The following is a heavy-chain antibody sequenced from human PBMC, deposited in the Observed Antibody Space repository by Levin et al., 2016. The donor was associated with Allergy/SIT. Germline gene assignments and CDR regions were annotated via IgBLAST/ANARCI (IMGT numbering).Heavy chain of an antibody. CDR2: ISRGGTT. D-gene: IGHD1-1*01. Sequence: VRQAPGKGLEWIGEISRGGTTHYNPSFKSRVTMSVDMSKKHFSLKVNSVTAADTGVYYCANNDNYCLEYWGQGILVTVSS. V-gene: IGHV4-4*02. J-gene: IGHJ4*02. CDR3: ANNDNYCLEY.